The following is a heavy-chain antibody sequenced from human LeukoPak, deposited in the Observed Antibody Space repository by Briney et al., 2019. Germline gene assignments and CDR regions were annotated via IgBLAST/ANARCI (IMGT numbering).Heavy chain of an antibody. CDR1: GGSIDSTNW. Sequence: PSETLSLTCDVSGGSIDSTNWWNWVRQPAGKGLEWIGEIHHDGRINYNPSLKSRVTLSVDKSKNQFSLRLNSVTAADTAMYYCARSHDHLWGNYPDYWGQGALVTVSS. V-gene: IGHV4/OR15-8*01. CDR2: IHHDGRI. CDR3: ARSHDHLWGNYPDY. D-gene: IGHD3-16*02. J-gene: IGHJ4*02.